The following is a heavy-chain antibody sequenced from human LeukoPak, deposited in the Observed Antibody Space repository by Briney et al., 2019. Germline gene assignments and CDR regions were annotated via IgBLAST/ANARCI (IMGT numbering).Heavy chain of an antibody. CDR1: GGSISSSSYS. Sequence: PSETLSLTCTVSGGSISSSSYSWGWIRQPPGKGLEWIGSIYYSGSTYYNPSLKSRVTISVDTSKNQFSLKLSSVTAADTAVYYCARHGYYDSSGYFDYWGQGTLVTVSS. CDR2: IYYSGST. V-gene: IGHV4-39*01. J-gene: IGHJ4*02. CDR3: ARHGYYDSSGYFDY. D-gene: IGHD3-22*01.